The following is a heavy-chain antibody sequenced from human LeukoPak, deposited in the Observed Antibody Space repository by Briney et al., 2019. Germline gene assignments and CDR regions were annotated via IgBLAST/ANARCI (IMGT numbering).Heavy chain of an antibody. CDR1: GFTFSSYA. Sequence: GGSLRLSCAASGFTFSSYAMSWVRQAPGKGLEWVSAISGSSGSTYYADFVKGRFTISRDNSKNTLYLQMNSLRVEDTAVYYCAKHYSSGWYTSDNWGQGTLVIVSS. V-gene: IGHV3-23*01. CDR3: AKHYSSGWYTSDN. D-gene: IGHD6-19*01. J-gene: IGHJ4*02. CDR2: ISGSSGST.